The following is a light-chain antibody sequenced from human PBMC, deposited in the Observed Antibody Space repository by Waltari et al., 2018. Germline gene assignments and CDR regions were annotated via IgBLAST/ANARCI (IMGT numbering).Light chain of an antibody. CDR3: QKYGTLPET. CDR1: QSVSRT. Sequence: IVLTQSPGTLSLSPGESATLSCRASQSVSRTLAGYQQKPGQAHRLLIYGTSSRATGMRGRFCGRGLGTDCRLTMRRLGPEDFVVYYCQKYGTLPETFGQGTKVEIK. V-gene: IGKV3-20*01. CDR2: GTS. J-gene: IGKJ1*01.